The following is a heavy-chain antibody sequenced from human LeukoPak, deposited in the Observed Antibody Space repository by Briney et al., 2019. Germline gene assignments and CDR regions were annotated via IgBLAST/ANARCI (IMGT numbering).Heavy chain of an antibody. V-gene: IGHV3-74*01. CDR1: GFTFSSSW. CDR2: IKTDGSTT. J-gene: IGHJ5*02. Sequence: GGSLRLSCAVSGFTFSSSWMHWVRQAPGKGLVWVSHIKTDGSTTAYADSVKGRFIISRDNAKNTVYLEMNSLSVEDTATYYCIRDFRSADLWGQGTLVTVTS. CDR3: IRDFRSADL.